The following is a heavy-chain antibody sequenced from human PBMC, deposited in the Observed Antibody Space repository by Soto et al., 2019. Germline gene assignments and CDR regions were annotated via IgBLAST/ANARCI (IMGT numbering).Heavy chain of an antibody. CDR3: AREVKSAGGPDGFDI. Sequence: GGSLRLSCAASGFTISSYEMNWVRQAPGKGLQWVSAISSSGNHIYYADSLKGRITISRDNAKNSLYLQMNSLRAEDTAVYYCAREVKSAGGPDGFDIWGQGTMVTVSS. J-gene: IGHJ3*02. V-gene: IGHV3-21*01. D-gene: IGHD6-13*01. CDR1: GFTISSYE. CDR2: ISSSGNHI.